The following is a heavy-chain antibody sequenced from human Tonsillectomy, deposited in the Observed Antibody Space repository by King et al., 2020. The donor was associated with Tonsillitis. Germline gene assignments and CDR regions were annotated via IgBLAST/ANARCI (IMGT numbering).Heavy chain of an antibody. CDR2: IKQDGSEE. CDR3: ARETGTVSTGYYYYYMDV. Sequence: VQLVESGGGLVQPGGSLRLSCAASGFTFSSYWMTWVRQAPGKGLEWVANIKQDGSEEYYVDSVKGRFTISRDSAKNSLYLQMNSLRAEDKAVYYCARETGTVSTGYYYYYMDVWGKGTTVTVSS. CDR1: GFTFSSYW. V-gene: IGHV3-7*03. D-gene: IGHD4-11*01. J-gene: IGHJ6*03.